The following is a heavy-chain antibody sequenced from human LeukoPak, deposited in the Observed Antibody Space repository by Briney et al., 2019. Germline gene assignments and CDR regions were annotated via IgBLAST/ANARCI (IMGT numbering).Heavy chain of an antibody. CDR2: IKSKTDGGTT. CDR1: GFTFSNAW. V-gene: IGHV3-15*01. CDR3: TTDRRRQWLAHDAFDI. Sequence: PGGSLRLSCAASGFTFSNAWMSWVRQAPGKGLEWVGRIKSKTDGGTTDYAAPVKGRFTISRDDSKNTLYLQMNSLKTEDTAVYYCTTDRRRQWLAHDAFDIWGQGTMVTVSS. J-gene: IGHJ3*02. D-gene: IGHD6-19*01.